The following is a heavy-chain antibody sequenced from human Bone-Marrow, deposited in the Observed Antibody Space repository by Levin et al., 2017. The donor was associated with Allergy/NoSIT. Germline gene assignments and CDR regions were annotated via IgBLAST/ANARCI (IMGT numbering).Heavy chain of an antibody. CDR3: ARVHSSGWDA. Sequence: ASVKVSCKASGYTFTNFAVSWVRQAPGQGLEWMGWISASIGTTNYAQNLQGRVTMTTDTSTSTAYMDLTRLRSDDTAIYYCARVHSSGWDAWGQGTLVTVYS. CDR2: ISASIGTT. CDR1: GYTFTNFA. V-gene: IGHV1-18*01. J-gene: IGHJ4*02. D-gene: IGHD6-19*01.